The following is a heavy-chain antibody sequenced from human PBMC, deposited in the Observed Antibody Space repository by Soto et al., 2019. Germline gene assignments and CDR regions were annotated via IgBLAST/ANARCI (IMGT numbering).Heavy chain of an antibody. CDR3: ARTDDYGDYFDY. CDR1: GGSISSSSYY. J-gene: IGHJ4*02. D-gene: IGHD4-17*01. CDR2: IYYSGST. Sequence: QLQLQESGPGLVKPSETLSLTCTVSGGSISSSSYYWGWIRQPPGKGPEWIGSIYYSGSTYYNPSLKSRVTISVDTSKNQFSLKLSSVTAADTAVYYCARTDDYGDYFDYWGQGTLVTVSS. V-gene: IGHV4-39*01.